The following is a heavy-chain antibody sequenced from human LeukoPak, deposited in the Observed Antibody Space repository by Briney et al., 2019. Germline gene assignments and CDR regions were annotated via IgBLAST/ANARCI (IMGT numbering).Heavy chain of an antibody. CDR2: IKGKTDGGTT. D-gene: IGHD4-23*01. J-gene: IGHJ6*02. V-gene: IGHV3-15*01. Sequence: GGSLRLSCAASGFIFSNAWMSWVRQAPGKGLEWVGRIKGKTDGGTTDYAAPVKGRFTISRDDSKNTLYLQTNSLKIEDTAVYYCTSPDYGDNSAQSIYYYVMDVWGQGTTVTVS. CDR3: TSPDYGDNSAQSIYYYVMDV. CDR1: GFIFSNAW.